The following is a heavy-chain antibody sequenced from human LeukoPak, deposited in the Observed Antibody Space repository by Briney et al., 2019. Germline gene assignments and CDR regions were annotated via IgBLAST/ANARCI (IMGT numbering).Heavy chain of an antibody. V-gene: IGHV1-58*02. J-gene: IGHJ4*02. CDR3: ATSTPYSSGWSLVY. CDR1: GFTFTSSA. Sequence: EASVKVSCKASGFTFTSSAMQWVRQARGQRLEWIGWIVVGSGNTNYAQKFQERVTITRDMSTSTAYMELSSLRSEDTAVYYCATSTPYSSGWSLVYWGQGTLVTVSS. D-gene: IGHD6-19*01. CDR2: IVVGSGNT.